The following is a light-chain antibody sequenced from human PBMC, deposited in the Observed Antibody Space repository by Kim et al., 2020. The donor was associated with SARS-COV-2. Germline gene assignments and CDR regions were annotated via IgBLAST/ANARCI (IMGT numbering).Light chain of an antibody. V-gene: IGLV7-46*01. CDR2: DTS. CDR3: LLSYNGRRLYV. CDR1: TGSVTSGHY. Sequence: GTVTLTCGSSTGSVTSGHYPYWVQQKPGQAPRTLIYDTSTKQSWTPARFSGSLLGGKAALTLSGAQPEDEADYYCLLSYNGRRLYVFGSGTKSPS. J-gene: IGLJ1*01.